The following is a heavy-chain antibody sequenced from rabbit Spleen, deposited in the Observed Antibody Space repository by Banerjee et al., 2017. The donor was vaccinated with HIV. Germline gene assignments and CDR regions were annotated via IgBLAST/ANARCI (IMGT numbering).Heavy chain of an antibody. V-gene: IGHV1S45*01. CDR2: IRSGGSGTT. CDR1: GFSFSSTYW. Sequence: EQLEESGGDLVKPEGSLTLTCTASGFSFSSTYWIFWVRQAPGKGLEWIGCIRSGGSGTTYSATWAKGRFTISKTSSTTVTLQMTSLTAADTATYFCARDLDDVIGWNFGWWGPGTLVTVS. CDR3: ARDLDDVIGWNFGW. J-gene: IGHJ4*01. D-gene: IGHD4-1*01.